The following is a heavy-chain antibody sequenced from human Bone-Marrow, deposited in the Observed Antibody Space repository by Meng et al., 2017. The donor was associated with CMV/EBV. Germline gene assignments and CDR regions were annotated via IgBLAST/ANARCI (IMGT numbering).Heavy chain of an antibody. V-gene: IGHV3-11*01. CDR2: ISSSGSTI. J-gene: IGHJ6*02. D-gene: IGHD2-2*01. CDR3: ARDSQIVVVPAANVAADYYGMDV. Sequence: GESLKISCAASRFTFSDYYMSWIRQAPGKGLEWVSYISSSGSTIYYADSVKGRFTISRDNAKNSLYLQMNSLRAEDTAVYYCARDSQIVVVPAANVAADYYGMDVWGQGTTVTVSS. CDR1: RFTFSDYY.